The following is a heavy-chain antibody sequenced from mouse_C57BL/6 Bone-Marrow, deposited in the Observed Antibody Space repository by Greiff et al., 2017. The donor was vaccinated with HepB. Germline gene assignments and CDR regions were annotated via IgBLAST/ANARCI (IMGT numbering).Heavy chain of an antibody. CDR2: IDPSDSYT. V-gene: IGHV1-59*01. CDR1: GYTFTSYW. J-gene: IGHJ1*03. D-gene: IGHD1-1*01. Sequence: QVQLQQSGAELVRPGTSVKLSCKASGYTFTSYWMHWVKQRPGQGLEWIGVIDPSDSYTNYNQKFKGKATLTVDTSSSTAYMQLSSLTSEDSAVYYCARPLITTVPHWYFDVWGTGTTVTVSS. CDR3: ARPLITTVPHWYFDV.